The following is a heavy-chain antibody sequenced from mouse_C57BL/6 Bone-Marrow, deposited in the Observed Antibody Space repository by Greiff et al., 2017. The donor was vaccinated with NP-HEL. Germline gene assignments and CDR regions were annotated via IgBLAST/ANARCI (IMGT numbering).Heavy chain of an antibody. CDR2: IVPEDGDT. V-gene: IGHV14-1*01. Sequence: EVQLQQSGAELVRPGASVKLSCTASGFNIKDYYMHWVKQRPEQGLVWIGRIVPEDGDTEYAQKFQGTATMTADTSYNTPYLQLSSLTSEDTAVYYCTTWDNSGYVDYFDYWGQGTTLTVSS. J-gene: IGHJ2*01. D-gene: IGHD3-2*02. CDR1: GFNIKDYY. CDR3: TTWDNSGYVDYFDY.